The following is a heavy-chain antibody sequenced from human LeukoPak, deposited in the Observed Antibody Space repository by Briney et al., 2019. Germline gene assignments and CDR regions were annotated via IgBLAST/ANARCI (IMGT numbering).Heavy chain of an antibody. CDR3: ARDGSGSYYLRYWYFDL. D-gene: IGHD3-10*01. Sequence: GGSLRLSCAASGFTVSSNYMSWVRQAPGKGLEWVSVIYSGGSTYYADSVKGRFTISRDNSKNTLYLQMNSLRAEDTAVYYCARDGSGSYYLRYWYFDLWGRGTLVTVFS. J-gene: IGHJ2*01. CDR1: GFTVSSNY. CDR2: IYSGGST. V-gene: IGHV3-66*01.